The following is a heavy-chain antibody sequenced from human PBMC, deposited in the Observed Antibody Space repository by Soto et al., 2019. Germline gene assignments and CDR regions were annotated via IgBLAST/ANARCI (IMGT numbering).Heavy chain of an antibody. CDR2: IIPILGIA. CDR3: ARFRGSYGMDV. D-gene: IGHD3-10*01. J-gene: IGHJ6*02. CDR1: GGTFSSYT. Sequence: QVQLVQSGAEVKKPGSSVKVSCKASGGTFSSYTISWVRQAPGQGLEWMARIIPILGIANYAQKFQGRVTITADKSTSTAYMELSSLSSEDTAVYYCARFRGSYGMDVWGQGTTVTVSS. V-gene: IGHV1-69*02.